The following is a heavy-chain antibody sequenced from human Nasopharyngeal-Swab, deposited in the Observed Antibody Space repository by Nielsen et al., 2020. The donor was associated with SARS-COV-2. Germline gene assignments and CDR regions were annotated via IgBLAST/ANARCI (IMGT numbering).Heavy chain of an antibody. D-gene: IGHD3-10*01. CDR3: ARLNYYGSGSWGTHDY. V-gene: IGHV5-51*01. Sequence: GESLKISCKGSGYNFNTYWIAWVRQTPGKGLEWMGTIYPDDSDTRYSPSFQGHVTISSDKSTSTSYLQWTSLQASDTAMYYCARLNYYGSGSWGTHDYWGQGTLVTVSS. J-gene: IGHJ4*02. CDR1: GYNFNTYW. CDR2: IYPDDSDT.